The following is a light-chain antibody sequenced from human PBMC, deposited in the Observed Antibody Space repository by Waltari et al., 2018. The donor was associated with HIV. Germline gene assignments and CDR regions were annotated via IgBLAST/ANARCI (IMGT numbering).Light chain of an antibody. Sequence: QSILTRPPSVSAAPGHNVTIYCSGTTPNIAKNYVSWYQHLPGTAPKLLIFENDKRPSEIPDRFSGSKSGTSATLGIIGLQPGDEADYYCGTWDTSLTAYVFTTGTKVSV. J-gene: IGLJ1*01. CDR2: END. CDR1: TPNIAKNY. V-gene: IGLV1-51*02. CDR3: GTWDTSLTAYV.